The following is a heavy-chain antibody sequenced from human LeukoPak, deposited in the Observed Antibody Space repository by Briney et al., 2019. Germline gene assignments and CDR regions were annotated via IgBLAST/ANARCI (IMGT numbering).Heavy chain of an antibody. Sequence: GGSLRLSCAASGITFSSYEMNWVRQAPGKGLEWVSYISSSGRTKYYADSVKGRFTISRDNAKNSLDLQMNSLRAEDTAVYYCARDTLGEGEDANYAVYYFDYWGQGTPVTVSS. D-gene: IGHD4/OR15-4a*01. CDR1: GITFSSYE. J-gene: IGHJ4*02. CDR2: ISSSGRTK. V-gene: IGHV3-48*03. CDR3: ARDTLGEGEDANYAVYYFDY.